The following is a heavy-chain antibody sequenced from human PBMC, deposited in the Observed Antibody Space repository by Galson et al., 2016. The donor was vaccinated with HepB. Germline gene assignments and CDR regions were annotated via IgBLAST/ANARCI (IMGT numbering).Heavy chain of an antibody. CDR2: IDWDDDK. J-gene: IGHJ4*02. Sequence: PALVKPTQTLTLTCTFSGFSLSTSGMRVSWIRQPPGKALEWLARIDWDDDKFYSTSLKTRLTISKDTSKNQVVLTMTNMDPVDTATYYCARGTLGSGGSCWYDYWGQGTLVTVSS. D-gene: IGHD2-15*01. CDR1: GFSLSTSGMR. CDR3: ARGTLGSGGSCWYDY. V-gene: IGHV2-70*04.